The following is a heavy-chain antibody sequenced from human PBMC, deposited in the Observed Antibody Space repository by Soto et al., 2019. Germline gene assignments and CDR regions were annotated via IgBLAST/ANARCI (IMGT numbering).Heavy chain of an antibody. CDR1: GYSFTSYW. J-gene: IGHJ6*02. V-gene: IGHV5-51*01. CDR3: ARLSKVADPLPSHYAMEV. Sequence: GYSLKISCKVSGYSFTSYWIGWVRQMPGKGLEWMGIIYPGDSDTRYSPSFQGQVTISADKSISTAYLQWSSLKASDTAMYYCARLSKVADPLPSHYAMEVWGQGNKVTV. CDR2: IYPGDSDT. D-gene: IGHD2-15*01.